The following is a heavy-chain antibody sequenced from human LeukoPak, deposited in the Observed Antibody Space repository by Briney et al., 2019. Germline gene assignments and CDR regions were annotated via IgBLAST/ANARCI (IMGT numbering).Heavy chain of an antibody. V-gene: IGHV3-23*01. Sequence: GGSLRLSCAASGFTFSSYAMSWVRQAPGKGLEWVSAISGSGGSTYYADSVKGRFTISRDNSKNTLYLQMNSLRAEDTAVYYCARAGGYSGFRLDYWGQGTLVTVSS. CDR2: ISGSGGST. D-gene: IGHD5-12*01. J-gene: IGHJ4*02. CDR1: GFTFSSYA. CDR3: ARAGGYSGFRLDY.